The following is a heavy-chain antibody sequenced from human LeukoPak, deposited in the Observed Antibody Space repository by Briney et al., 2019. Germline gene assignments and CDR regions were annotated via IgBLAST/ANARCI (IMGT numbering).Heavy chain of an antibody. CDR3: ARQNYDILTGYYTDDAFDI. V-gene: IGHV4-4*09. J-gene: IGHJ3*02. Sequence: SETLSLTCTVSGGSISSYYWSWIRQPPGKGLEWIGYIYTSGSTNYNPSLKSRVTISVDTSKNQFSLKLSSVTAADTAVYYCARQNYDILTGYYTDDAFDIWGQGTMVTVSS. CDR2: IYTSGST. CDR1: GGSISSYY. D-gene: IGHD3-9*01.